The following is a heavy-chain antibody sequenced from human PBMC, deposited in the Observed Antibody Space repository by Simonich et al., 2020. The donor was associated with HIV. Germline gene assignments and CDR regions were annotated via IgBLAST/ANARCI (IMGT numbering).Heavy chain of an antibody. CDR1: GFSLSTSGVG. CDR3: AHSPGGGSGSYYNYFDY. Sequence: QITLKETGPTLVKPTQTLTLTCPFSGFSLSTSGVGVGWIRKPPGKAMEWLALIYWEDDKRYSQSLKTRLTITKDTYKNQVVLTMTNMDPVDTATDYCAHSPGGGSGSYYNYFDYWGQGTLVTVS. D-gene: IGHD3-10*01. V-gene: IGHV2-5*02. CDR2: IYWEDDK. J-gene: IGHJ4*02.